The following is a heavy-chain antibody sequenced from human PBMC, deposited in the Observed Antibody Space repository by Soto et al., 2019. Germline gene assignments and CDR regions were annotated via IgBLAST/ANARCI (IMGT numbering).Heavy chain of an antibody. CDR1: GVSLNDARMG. D-gene: IGHD6-25*01. V-gene: IGHV2-26*01. CDR2: IFSNDEK. J-gene: IGHJ5*02. CDR3: ARMTAAFDP. Sequence: QVTLKESGPVLVKPTETLTLTCTVSGVSLNDARMGVSWLRQPPGKALEWLAHIFSNDEKSYNTSLKSRLTISKDASKSQVVLTMTNLGPVDTGTYYCARMTAAFDPWCQGILVTVSS.